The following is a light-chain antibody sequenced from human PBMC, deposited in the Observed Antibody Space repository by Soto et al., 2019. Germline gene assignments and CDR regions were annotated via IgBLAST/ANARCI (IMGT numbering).Light chain of an antibody. Sequence: EIVMTQSPATLSVSPGERATLSCRASQSVSSNLAWYQQKPGQAPRLLIYGASTRATGIPARFSGGGSGTEFTLTISSLQSEDFAVYYCQQYNNWWTFGQGTKVDIK. V-gene: IGKV3-15*01. CDR3: QQYNNWWT. CDR2: GAS. J-gene: IGKJ1*01. CDR1: QSVSSN.